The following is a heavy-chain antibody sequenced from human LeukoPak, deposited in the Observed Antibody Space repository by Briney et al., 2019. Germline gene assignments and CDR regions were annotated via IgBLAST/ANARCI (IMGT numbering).Heavy chain of an antibody. J-gene: IGHJ4*02. CDR1: GFTFDDYA. D-gene: IGHD3-9*01. V-gene: IGHV3-20*04. CDR2: INWNGDNT. CDR3: ARDSDLMYYDILTGYLGTFDY. Sequence: PGGSLRLSCAASGFTFDDYAMNWVRQAPGKGLEWVSGINWNGDNTGSADSVKGRFTISRDNAKNSLYLQMNSLRAEDTAVYYCARDSDLMYYDILTGYLGTFDYWGQGTLVTVSS.